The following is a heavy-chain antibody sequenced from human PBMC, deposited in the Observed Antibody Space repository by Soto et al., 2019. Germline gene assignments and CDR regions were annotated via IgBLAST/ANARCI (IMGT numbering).Heavy chain of an antibody. Sequence: GGSLRLSCAASGFTFSSYSMNWVRQAPGKGLEWVSSISSSSSYIYYADSVKGRFTISRDNAKNSLYLQMNSLRAEDTAVYYCARDHEQQLVFDYWGQGTLVTVSS. J-gene: IGHJ4*02. V-gene: IGHV3-21*01. D-gene: IGHD6-13*01. CDR2: ISSSSSYI. CDR1: GFTFSSYS. CDR3: ARDHEQQLVFDY.